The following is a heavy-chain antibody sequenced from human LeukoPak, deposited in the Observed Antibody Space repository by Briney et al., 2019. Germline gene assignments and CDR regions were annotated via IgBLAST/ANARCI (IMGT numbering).Heavy chain of an antibody. CDR3: ARGRGFGDLDY. CDR1: GFTLSSYW. D-gene: IGHD3-10*01. J-gene: IGHJ4*02. V-gene: IGHV3-74*01. Sequence: GGSLRLSCAASGFTLSSYWMHWVRQGPGKGLVWVSRINSDGNSISYADSVKGRFTISRDNAKNTLYLQMDSLRAEDTAVYYCARGRGFGDLDYWGQGTLVTVSS. CDR2: INSDGNSI.